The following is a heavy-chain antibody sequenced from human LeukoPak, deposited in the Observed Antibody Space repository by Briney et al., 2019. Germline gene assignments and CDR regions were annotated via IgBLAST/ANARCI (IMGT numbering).Heavy chain of an antibody. D-gene: IGHD3-3*01. Sequence: RSETLSLTCAVYGGSFSGYYWSWIRQPPGKGLEWIGEVNHSGGTNYNPSLKSRVTISVDTSKNQFSLNLNSVTAADTAVYYCARSRQIFGVAENWFDPWGQGTLVTVSS. CDR3: ARSRQIFGVAENWFDP. CDR2: VNHSGGT. J-gene: IGHJ5*02. V-gene: IGHV4-34*01. CDR1: GGSFSGYY.